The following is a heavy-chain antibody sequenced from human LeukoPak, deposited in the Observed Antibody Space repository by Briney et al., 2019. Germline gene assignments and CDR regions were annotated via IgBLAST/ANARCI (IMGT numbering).Heavy chain of an antibody. V-gene: IGHV3-21*01. CDR2: ISSSSYI. J-gene: IGHJ4*02. D-gene: IGHD3-10*01. CDR1: GFTFSDYS. Sequence: PGGSLRLSCAASGFTFSDYSMNWVRQAPGKGLEWVSSISSSSYIYYADSVKGRFTISRDNAKNSLYLQMNSLRAEDTAVYYCARTGYYYGSGTYYFDYWGQGTLVTVSS. CDR3: ARTGYYYGSGTYYFDY.